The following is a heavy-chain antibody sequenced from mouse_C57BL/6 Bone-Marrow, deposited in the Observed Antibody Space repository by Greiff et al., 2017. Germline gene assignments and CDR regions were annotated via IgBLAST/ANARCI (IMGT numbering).Heavy chain of an antibody. CDR3: ARDYYGNYERFAY. CDR2: IYPRSGNT. D-gene: IGHD2-1*01. CDR1: GYTFTSYG. J-gene: IGHJ3*01. V-gene: IGHV1-81*01. Sequence: QVQLQQSGAELARPGASVKLSCKASGYTFTSYGISWVKQRTGQGLEWIGEIYPRSGNTYYNEKFKGKATLTADKSSSPAYMELRSLTSEDSAVYFCARDYYGNYERFAYWGQGTLVTVSA.